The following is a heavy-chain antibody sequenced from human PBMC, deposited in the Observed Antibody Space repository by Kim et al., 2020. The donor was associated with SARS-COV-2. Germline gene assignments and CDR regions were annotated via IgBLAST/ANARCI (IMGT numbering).Heavy chain of an antibody. Sequence: DGSRRTYADSVKGRFTVSGDNAKNTLYLQMSSLRAEDTAVYYCAKSDWIDPRGQGTLVTVSS. D-gene: IGHD3-3*01. CDR3: AKSDWIDP. CDR2: DGSRR. J-gene: IGHJ5*02. V-gene: IGHV3-74*01.